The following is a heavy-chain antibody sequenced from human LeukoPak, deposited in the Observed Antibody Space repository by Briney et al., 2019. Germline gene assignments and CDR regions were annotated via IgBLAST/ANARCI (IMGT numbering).Heavy chain of an antibody. D-gene: IGHD5-18*01. V-gene: IGHV3-15*01. CDR3: TSMSGYSYAPVDY. CDR1: WLRFCNPR. CDR2: NKSRSVGGTT. Sequence: GGSLRLSCAASWLRFCNPRVRWVRPDPGKGLGVVGGNKSRSVGGTTDYAAPVKGRFTISRDDTKNTLYLQMNSLKTEDTGVYYCTSMSGYSYAPVDYWGQGTLVTVSS. J-gene: IGHJ4*02.